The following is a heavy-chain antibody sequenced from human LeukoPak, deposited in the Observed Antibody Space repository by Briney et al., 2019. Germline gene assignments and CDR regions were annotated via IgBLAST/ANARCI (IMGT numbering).Heavy chain of an antibody. V-gene: IGHV5-51*01. J-gene: IGHJ4*02. CDR2: IYPGDSGT. CDR3: ARMGPAANGSYYFDY. D-gene: IGHD2-15*01. Sequence: GESLKISCKASGYRFTSYWIGWVRQMPGKGLEWMGIIYPGDSGTRYSPSFQGQVTTSVDKSITTAYLQWSSLKASDTAMYYCARMGPAANGSYYFDYWGQGTLVTVSS. CDR1: GYRFTSYW.